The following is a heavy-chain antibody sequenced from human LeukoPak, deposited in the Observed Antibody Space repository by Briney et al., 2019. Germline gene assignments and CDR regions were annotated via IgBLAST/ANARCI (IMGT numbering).Heavy chain of an antibody. CDR1: GYSFTSYW. J-gene: IGHJ4*02. CDR2: IYPGDSDT. Sequence: GESLKISCKGSGYSFTSYWIGWVRQMPGKGLEWMGIIYPGDSDTRYSPSFQGQVIISADKSISTAYLQWSSLKASDTAMYYCARHREEAYYYDSSGYPDYWGQGTLVTVSS. CDR3: ARHREEAYYYDSSGYPDY. V-gene: IGHV5-51*01. D-gene: IGHD3-22*01.